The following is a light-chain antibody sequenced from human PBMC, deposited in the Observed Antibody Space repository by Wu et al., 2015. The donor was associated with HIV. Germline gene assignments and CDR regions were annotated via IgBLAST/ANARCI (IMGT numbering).Light chain of an antibody. CDR1: RSLSSH. Sequence: DIVLTQSPVTLSLSPGERVTLSCRASRSLSSHIAWYQQRPGQAPRLLIYDASNRATGIPARFSGSESGTDFTLTISSLEPEDFAVYYCQHRSNWPPSYTFGQGTKLEIK. V-gene: IGKV3-11*01. CDR3: QHRSNWPPSYT. CDR2: DAS. J-gene: IGKJ2*01.